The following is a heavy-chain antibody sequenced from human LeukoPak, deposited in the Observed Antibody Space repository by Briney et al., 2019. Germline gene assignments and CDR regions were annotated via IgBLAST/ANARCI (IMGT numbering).Heavy chain of an antibody. Sequence: GGSLRLSCAASGFTVSSNYMTWVRQAPGKGLEWVSLMYGAGSTHYADSVRGRFTISRDNSKNTVYVQMNSLRAEDTAVYYCATGKRQLDYWGQGTLVTVSS. D-gene: IGHD6-13*01. CDR3: ATGKRQLDY. V-gene: IGHV3-66*01. CDR1: GFTVSSNY. J-gene: IGHJ4*02. CDR2: MYGAGST.